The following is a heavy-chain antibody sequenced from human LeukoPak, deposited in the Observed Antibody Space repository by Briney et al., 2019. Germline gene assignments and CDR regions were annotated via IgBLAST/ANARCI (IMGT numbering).Heavy chain of an antibody. CDR1: GDSISSGGYS. V-gene: IGHV4-30-2*01. CDR2: IYHSGST. Sequence: PSETLSLTCAVSGDSISSGGYSWSWIRQPPGKGLEWIGYIYHSGSTYYNPSLKSRVTISVDRSKNQFSLKLSSVTAADTAVYYCARVVTMVRGVFYFDYWGQGTLVTVSS. CDR3: ARVVTMVRGVFYFDY. J-gene: IGHJ4*02. D-gene: IGHD3-10*01.